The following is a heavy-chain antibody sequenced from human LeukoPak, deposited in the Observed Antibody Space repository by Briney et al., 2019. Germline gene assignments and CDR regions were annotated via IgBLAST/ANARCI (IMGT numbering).Heavy chain of an antibody. CDR1: GFTLSSYW. CDR2: INTDGRST. CDR3: ARPSAAGPYFDY. Sequence: GGSLRLSCAASGFTLSSYWMHWVRQAPGKGLVWVSHINTDGRSTGHADSVKGRFTISRDNAKNTLYLQMNSLRAEDTAVYYCARPSAAGPYFDYWGQGTLVTVSS. J-gene: IGHJ4*02. D-gene: IGHD6-13*01. V-gene: IGHV3-74*01.